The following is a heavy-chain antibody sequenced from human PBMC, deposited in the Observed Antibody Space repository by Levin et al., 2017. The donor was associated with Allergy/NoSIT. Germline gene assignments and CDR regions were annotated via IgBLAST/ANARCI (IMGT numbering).Heavy chain of an antibody. J-gene: IGHJ3*02. CDR2: IYYSGDT. V-gene: IGHV4-39*01. CDR3: ASHVGVPAAMSFGGDFDT. CDR1: GGSISSGSYY. Sequence: PSETLSLTCTVSGGSISSGSYYWAWIRQPPGTGLEWIGSIYYSGDTYYNPSLRRRVTISVDTSKNQSSLQLSSVNAADTAVYYCASHVGVPAAMSFGGDFDTWGQGTMVTVSS. D-gene: IGHD2-2*01.